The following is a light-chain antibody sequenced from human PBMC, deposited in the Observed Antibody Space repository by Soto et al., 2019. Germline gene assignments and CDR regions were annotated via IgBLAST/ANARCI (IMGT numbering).Light chain of an antibody. V-gene: IGKV3-15*01. CDR3: HHYNNWPRT. J-gene: IGKJ1*01. CDR2: GAS. CDR1: QNVNCN. Sequence: EIVMTQSPASLSVSPGERATLSCRASQNVNCNLAWYQQKPGQAPRFLIYGASTRATGIPARFSGSGSGTEFTLTISSLQSEDFAVYYCHHYNNWPRTFGQGTKVEIK.